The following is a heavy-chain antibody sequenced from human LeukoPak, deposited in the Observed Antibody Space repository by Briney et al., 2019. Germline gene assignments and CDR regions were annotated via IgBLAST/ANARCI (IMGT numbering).Heavy chain of an antibody. D-gene: IGHD3-3*01. Sequence: GGSLRLSCAASGFTFSSYSMNWVRQAPGKGLEWVSSISSSSSYIYYADSVKGRFTISRDNAENSLYLQMNSLRAEDTAVYYCARVKLRFLEMDVWGKGTTVTVSS. J-gene: IGHJ6*04. CDR2: ISSSSSYI. CDR3: ARVKLRFLEMDV. CDR1: GFTFSSYS. V-gene: IGHV3-21*01.